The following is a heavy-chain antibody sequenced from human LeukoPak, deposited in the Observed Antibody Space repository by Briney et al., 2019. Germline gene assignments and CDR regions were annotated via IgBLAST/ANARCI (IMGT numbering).Heavy chain of an antibody. CDR3: AREWYDFWSGALADYYYYYMDV. V-gene: IGHV1-18*01. CDR2: ISAYNGNT. CDR1: GYTFTSYG. D-gene: IGHD3-3*01. J-gene: IGHJ6*03. Sequence: AAVKVSCKASGYTFTSYGISWVRQAPGQGLEWMGWISAYNGNTNYAQKLQGRVTMTTDTSTSTAYMELRSLRSDDTAVYYCAREWYDFWSGALADYYYYYMDVWGKGTTVTVSS.